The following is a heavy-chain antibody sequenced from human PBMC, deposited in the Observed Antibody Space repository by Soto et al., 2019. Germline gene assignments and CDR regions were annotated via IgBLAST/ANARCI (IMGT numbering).Heavy chain of an antibody. V-gene: IGHV3-33*01. J-gene: IGHJ6*02. CDR3: ARPISGSYYYSYGMDV. Sequence: QVQLVESGGGVVQPGRSLRLSCAASGFTFSSYGMHWVRQDPGKGLEWVAVIWYDGSNKYYADSVKGRFTISRDNSKNTLYLQINSRRAEDTAVYYCARPISGSYYYSYGMDVWGQGTTVTVSS. CDR1: GFTFSSYG. D-gene: IGHD1-26*01. CDR2: IWYDGSNK.